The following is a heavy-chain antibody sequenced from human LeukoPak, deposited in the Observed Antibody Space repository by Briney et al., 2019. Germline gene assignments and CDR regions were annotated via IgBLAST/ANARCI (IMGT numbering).Heavy chain of an antibody. CDR2: ISSSGSTT. J-gene: IGHJ3*02. CDR1: GFTFSSYE. V-gene: IGHV3-48*03. Sequence: GGSLRLSCAASGFTFSSYEMNWVRQAPGKGLEWVSYISSSGSTTYYADSVKGRFTISRDNAKNSLYLQMNSLRAEDTAVYYCAKDQRWFGELDAFDIWGQGTMVTVSS. CDR3: AKDQRWFGELDAFDI. D-gene: IGHD3-10*01.